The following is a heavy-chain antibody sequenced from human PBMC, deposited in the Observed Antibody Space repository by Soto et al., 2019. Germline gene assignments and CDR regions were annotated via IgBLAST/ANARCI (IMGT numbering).Heavy chain of an antibody. J-gene: IGHJ5*02. CDR2: ITSSSSTI. V-gene: IGHV3-48*02. CDR1: GFTFSSYS. D-gene: IGHD5-12*01. Sequence: GGSLRLSCAASGFTFSSYSMNWVRQAPGKGLEWVSYITSSSSTIYYADSVKGRFTISRDNAKNSLYLKMNSLRDEDTAVYYCARKYSGYDPWGQGTLVTVSS. CDR3: ARKYSGYDP.